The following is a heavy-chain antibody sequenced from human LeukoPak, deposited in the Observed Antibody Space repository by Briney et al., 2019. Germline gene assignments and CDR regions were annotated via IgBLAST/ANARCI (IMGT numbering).Heavy chain of an antibody. CDR2: ISYDGSNK. Sequence: GGSLRLSCAASGFTFSSYAMHWVRQAPGKGLEWVAVISYDGSNKYYADSVKGRFTISRDNSKNTLYLQMNSLRAEDTAVYYCARSLYFDYWGQGTLVTVSS. J-gene: IGHJ4*02. CDR1: GFTFSSYA. V-gene: IGHV3-30*04. CDR3: ARSLYFDY.